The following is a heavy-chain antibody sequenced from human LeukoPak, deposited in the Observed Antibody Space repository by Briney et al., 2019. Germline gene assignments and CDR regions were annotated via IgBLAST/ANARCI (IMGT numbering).Heavy chain of an antibody. J-gene: IGHJ3*02. D-gene: IGHD5-12*01. V-gene: IGHV4-30-4*08. CDR2: IFYSGNS. CDR3: ARHGYRDDAFDI. Sequence: SETLSLTCTVSGGSISSGHYYWSWIRQPPGKGLEWIGYIFYSGNSYYNPSLKSRVTISVDTSKNQFSLKLSSVTAADTAVYYCARHGYRDDAFDIWGQGTMVTVSS. CDR1: GGSISSGHYY.